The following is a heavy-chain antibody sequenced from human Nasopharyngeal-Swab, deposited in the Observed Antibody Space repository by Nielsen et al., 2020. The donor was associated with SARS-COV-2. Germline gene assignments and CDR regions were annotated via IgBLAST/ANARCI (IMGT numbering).Heavy chain of an antibody. D-gene: IGHD3-10*01. V-gene: IGHV3-9*01. CDR3: AKTMVRGDFYYFLDV. CDR1: GFSFDDYT. Sequence: GTSLQISCVASGFSFDDYTMHWVRQAPGKGLEWVSGISWKSGNMGYADSVKGRFTISRDNAKNSVYLQMNSLRPEDTALYYCAKTMVRGDFYYFLDVWGKGPRSPSP. J-gene: IGHJ6*03. CDR2: ISWKSGNM.